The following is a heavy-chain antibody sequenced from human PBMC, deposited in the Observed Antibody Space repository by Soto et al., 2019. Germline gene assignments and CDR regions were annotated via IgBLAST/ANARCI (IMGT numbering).Heavy chain of an antibody. V-gene: IGHV1-69*12. CDR2: IIPIFGTA. J-gene: IGHJ4*02. CDR3: ARDRRRYYDSSGYYTLDY. CDR1: GGTFSSYA. D-gene: IGHD3-22*01. Sequence: QVQLVQSGAEVKKPGSSVKVSCKASGGTFSSYAISWVRQAPGQGLEWMGGIIPIFGTANYAQKFQGRVTITADESMSTAYMELSSLRSEDTAVYYCARDRRRYYDSSGYYTLDYWGQGTLVTVSS.